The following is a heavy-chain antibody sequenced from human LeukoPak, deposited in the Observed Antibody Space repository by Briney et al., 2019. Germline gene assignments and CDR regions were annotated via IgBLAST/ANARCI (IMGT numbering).Heavy chain of an antibody. CDR1: GFTFSNAW. J-gene: IGHJ3*02. V-gene: IGHV3-15*01. D-gene: IGHD2-2*01. CDR3: TTGICSSTSCYDAFDI. Sequence: PGGSLRLSCAASGFTFSNAWMSWVRQAPGKGLEWVGRIKSKTDGGTTDYAAPVKGRFTISRDDSKNTLYLQMNSLKTEDTAVYYCTTGICSSTSCYDAFDIWGQGTMVTVSS. CDR2: IKSKTDGGTT.